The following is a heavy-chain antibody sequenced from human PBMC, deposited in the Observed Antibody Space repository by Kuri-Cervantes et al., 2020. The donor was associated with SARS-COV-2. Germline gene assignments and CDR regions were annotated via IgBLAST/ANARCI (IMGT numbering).Heavy chain of an antibody. D-gene: IGHD7-27*01. CDR3: ARVWSRSISGGDYFDY. J-gene: IGHJ4*02. CDR2: ISSSSSTI. Sequence: GESLKISCAASGFTFSSYSMNWVRQAPGKGLEWVSYISSSSSTIYYADSVKGRFTISRDNAKNSLYLQMNSLRDEDTAVYYCARVWSRSISGGDYFDYWGQGTLVTVSS. CDR1: GFTFSSYS. V-gene: IGHV3-48*02.